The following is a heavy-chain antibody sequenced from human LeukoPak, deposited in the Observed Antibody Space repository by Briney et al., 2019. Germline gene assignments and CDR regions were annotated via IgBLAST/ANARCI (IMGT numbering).Heavy chain of an antibody. J-gene: IGHJ4*02. CDR1: GGSISSYY. D-gene: IGHD3-22*01. CDR2: IYYSGST. CDR3: ARATSDSSGYLATIDY. Sequence: PSGTLSLTCTVSGGSISSYYWSWIRQPPGKGLEWIGYIYYSGSTNYNPSLKSRVTISVDTSKNQFSLKLSSVTAADTAVYYCARATSDSSGYLATIDYWGQGTLVTVSS. V-gene: IGHV4-59*01.